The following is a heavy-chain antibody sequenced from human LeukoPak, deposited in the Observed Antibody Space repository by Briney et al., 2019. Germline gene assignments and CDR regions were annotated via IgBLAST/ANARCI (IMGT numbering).Heavy chain of an antibody. CDR1: GGSISSYY. CDR3: AKRPRIAAAGTSRAFDY. D-gene: IGHD6-13*01. CDR2: IYYSGST. V-gene: IGHV4-59*12. J-gene: IGHJ4*02. Sequence: SETLSLTCTVSGGSISSYYWSWIRQPPGKGLEWIGYIYYSGSTNYNPSLKSRVTISVDTSKNQFSLKLSSVTAADTAVYYCAKRPRIAAAGTSRAFDYWGQGTLVTVSS.